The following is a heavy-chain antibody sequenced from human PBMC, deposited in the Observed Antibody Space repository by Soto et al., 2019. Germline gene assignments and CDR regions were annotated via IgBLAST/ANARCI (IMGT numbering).Heavy chain of an antibody. D-gene: IGHD3-10*01. CDR1: GFTFSSYL. CDR2: ISGSTGST. J-gene: IGHJ4*02. Sequence: EVQLLESGGGLVQPGGSLRLSCAASGFTFSSYLMSWVRQAPGKGLEWVSTISGSTGSTYYADSVKGRFTISRDNSKNTLYLQMTSLRAGDTAVYYCAKDDGSGTYSPDYWGQGTLVTVSS. V-gene: IGHV3-23*01. CDR3: AKDDGSGTYSPDY.